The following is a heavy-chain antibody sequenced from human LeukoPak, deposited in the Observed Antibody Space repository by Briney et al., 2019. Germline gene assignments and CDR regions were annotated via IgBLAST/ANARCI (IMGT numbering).Heavy chain of an antibody. CDR1: GFTFDNYA. CDR2: ISGDGGST. V-gene: IGHV3-43*02. D-gene: IGHD3-10*01. J-gene: IGHJ6*02. Sequence: GGSLRLSCAASGFTFDNYAMHWVRQAPGKGLEWVSLISGDGGSTYHADSVKGRFTISRDNSKNSLYLQMNSLRREDTALYYCAKAFASGSPYKALDVWGQGTTVTVSS. CDR3: AKAFASGSPYKALDV.